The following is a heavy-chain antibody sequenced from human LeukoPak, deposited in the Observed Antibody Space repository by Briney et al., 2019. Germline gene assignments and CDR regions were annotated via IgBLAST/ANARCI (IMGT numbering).Heavy chain of an antibody. CDR3: ARQVDTYYDFWSGYNLFDY. V-gene: IGHV5-51*01. CDR1: GYTFSNYW. J-gene: IGHJ4*02. CDR2: ISPGDSDT. Sequence: GESLKISCKDSGYTFSNYWIGWVRQMPGKGLEWMGIISPGDSDTRYSPSFQGQVTISADKAISTAYLQWSSLEASDTAMYYCARQVDTYYDFWSGYNLFDYWGQGTLVTVSS. D-gene: IGHD3-3*01.